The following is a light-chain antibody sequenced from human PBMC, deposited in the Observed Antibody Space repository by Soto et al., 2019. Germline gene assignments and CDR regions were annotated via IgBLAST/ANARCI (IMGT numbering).Light chain of an antibody. J-gene: IGLJ2*01. V-gene: IGLV4-69*01. CDR2: LNSDGSH. CDR3: QTWGTGIRV. CDR1: SGHSTYA. Sequence: VLTQSPSASASLGASVKLTCTLSSGHSTYAIAWHQQQPEKGPRYLMKLNSDGSHTKGDGIPDRFSGSSSGAERYLTISGLQSEDEADYYCQTWGTGIRVFGGGTKLTVL.